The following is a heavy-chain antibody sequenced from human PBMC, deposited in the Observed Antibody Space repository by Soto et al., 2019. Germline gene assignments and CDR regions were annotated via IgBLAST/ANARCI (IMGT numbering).Heavy chain of an antibody. J-gene: IGHJ4*02. V-gene: IGHV4-39*01. Sequence: SETLSLTCTVSGGSISNSSYYWGWIRQPPGKGLEWIGHIYYTGTSYSNPSLKGRVTLSVDTSKNQFSLKLNSMTAADTAVFYCTRLQRRWLSSDSWGQGTLVTVSS. CDR1: GGSISNSSYY. CDR3: TRLQRRWLSSDS. CDR2: IYYTGTS. D-gene: IGHD5-12*01.